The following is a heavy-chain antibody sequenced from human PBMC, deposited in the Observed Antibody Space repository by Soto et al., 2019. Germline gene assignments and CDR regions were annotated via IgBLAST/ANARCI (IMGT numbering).Heavy chain of an antibody. D-gene: IGHD2-15*01. CDR3: ARDRGYCSGGSCRPDAFDI. J-gene: IGHJ3*02. V-gene: IGHV3-30-3*01. CDR1: AFTFSSYA. CDR2: ISYDGSNK. Sequence: QVQLVESGGGVVQPGRSLRLSCAASAFTFSSYAMHWVRQAPGKGLEWVAAISYDGSNKYYADSVKGRFTISRDNSKNALYLQMSGLRAEDTAVYYCARDRGYCSGGSCRPDAFDIWGQGTMVTVSS.